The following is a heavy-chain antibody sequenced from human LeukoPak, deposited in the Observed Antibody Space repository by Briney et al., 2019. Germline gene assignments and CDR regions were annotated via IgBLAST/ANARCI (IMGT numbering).Heavy chain of an antibody. CDR1: GGSISSSSYY. CDR2: IYYSGST. CDR3: ARFNSGSYQQYFDY. V-gene: IGHV4-39*07. J-gene: IGHJ4*02. Sequence: PSETLSLTCTVSGGSISSSSYYWGWIRQPPGKGLEWIGSIYYSGSTYYNPSLKSRVTISVDTSKNQFSLKLSSVTAADTAVYYCARFNSGSYQQYFDYWGQGTLVTVSS. D-gene: IGHD1-26*01.